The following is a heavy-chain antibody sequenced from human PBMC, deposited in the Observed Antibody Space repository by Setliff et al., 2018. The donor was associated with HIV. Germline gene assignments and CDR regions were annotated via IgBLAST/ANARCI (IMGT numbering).Heavy chain of an antibody. CDR1: GGSMNNYY. V-gene: IGHV4-59*01. CDR2: IYYSGST. Sequence: SETLSLTCTVSGGSMNNYYWSWIRQPPGKGLEWIGYIYYSGSTKYNPSLKSRVTISVDTSKSQFSLKVSSVTAADTAVYYCARMVMASPRQLLKGAAAYFDYWGQGILVTVSS. CDR3: ARMVMASPRQLLKGAAAYFDY. D-gene: IGHD5-18*01. J-gene: IGHJ4*02.